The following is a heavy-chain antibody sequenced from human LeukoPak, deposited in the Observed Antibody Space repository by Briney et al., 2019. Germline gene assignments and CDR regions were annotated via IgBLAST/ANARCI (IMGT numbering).Heavy chain of an antibody. V-gene: IGHV3-53*01. Sequence: GGSLRLSCAASGFTVSSSYMSWVRQAPGKGLEWVSVIYAGGSTYYADSVKGRFTISGDNSKNTLYLQMNSLRAEDTAVFYCAREASDGGYYYYGMDVWGQGTTVTVSS. D-gene: IGHD5-24*01. CDR2: IYAGGST. J-gene: IGHJ6*02. CDR1: GFTVSSSY. CDR3: AREASDGGYYYYGMDV.